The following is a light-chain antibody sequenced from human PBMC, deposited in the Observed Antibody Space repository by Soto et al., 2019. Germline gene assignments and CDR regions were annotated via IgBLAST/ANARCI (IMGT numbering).Light chain of an antibody. V-gene: IGKV3-15*01. Sequence: EIVMTQSPATLSVSPGERATLSCRASQSVRSNLAWYQQKPGQAPRLLIYGSSTRVTGIPGRFSGSGSGTEFTITISSLQSEDFAIYYCQQYYNWWTFGQGTKVDIK. J-gene: IGKJ1*01. CDR1: QSVRSN. CDR2: GSS. CDR3: QQYYNWWT.